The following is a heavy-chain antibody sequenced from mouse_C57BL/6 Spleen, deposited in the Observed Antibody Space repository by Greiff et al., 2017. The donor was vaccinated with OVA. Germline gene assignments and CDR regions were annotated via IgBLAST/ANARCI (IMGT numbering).Heavy chain of an antibody. D-gene: IGHD2-12*01. J-gene: IGHJ4*01. CDR1: GYTFTDHT. CDR2: IYPRDGST. CDR3: AREGIYYSYDDAMDY. V-gene: IGHV1-78*01. Sequence: VKLQESDAELVKPGASVKISCKVSGYTFTDHTIHWMKQRPEQGLEWIGYIYPRDGSTKYNEKFKGKATLTGDKSSSTAYLQLNSLTSEDAAVYFCAREGIYYSYDDAMDYWGQGTSVTVSA.